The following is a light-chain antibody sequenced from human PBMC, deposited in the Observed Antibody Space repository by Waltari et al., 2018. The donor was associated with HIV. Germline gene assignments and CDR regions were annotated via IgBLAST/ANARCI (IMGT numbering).Light chain of an antibody. V-gene: IGKV4-1*01. J-gene: IGKJ1*01. CDR3: QQYYGKFWT. Sequence: DIVMTQFPNSLAVSLGERATINCRSSQSVFYSPSNKNFLSWYQQKSGRPPRLLIYWASTRETGVPDRFSGSGSGADFTLTISSLQPEDVATYYCQQYYGKFWTFGQGTKVV. CDR2: WAS. CDR1: QSVFYSPSNKNF.